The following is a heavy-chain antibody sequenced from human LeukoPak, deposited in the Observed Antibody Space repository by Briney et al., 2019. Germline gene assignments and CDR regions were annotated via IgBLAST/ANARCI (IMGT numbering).Heavy chain of an antibody. D-gene: IGHD2-8*01. J-gene: IGHJ4*02. Sequence: PGRSLRLSCAASGFTFDDYAMHWVRQAPGKGLEWVSGISWNSGSIGYADSVKGRFTISRDNARNSLYLQMNSLGAEDTAVYYCTRVGQSYSTSGQALDHWGQGTLVTVSS. CDR1: GFTFDDYA. CDR2: ISWNSGSI. CDR3: TRVGQSYSTSGQALDH. V-gene: IGHV3-9*01.